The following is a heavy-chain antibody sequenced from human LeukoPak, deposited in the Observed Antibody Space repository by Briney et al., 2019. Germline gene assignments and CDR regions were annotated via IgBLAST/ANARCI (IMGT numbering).Heavy chain of an antibody. J-gene: IGHJ5*02. CDR1: GGSISSYY. CDR2: IYYSGST. CDR3: ARADCSSTSCGLDP. Sequence: SETLSLTCTVSGGSISSYYWSWIRQPPGKGLEWIGYIYYSGSTSYNPSLKSRVTISVDTSKNQFSLKLSSVTAADTAVYYRARADCSSTSCGLDPWGQGTLVTVSS. V-gene: IGHV4-59*01. D-gene: IGHD2-2*01.